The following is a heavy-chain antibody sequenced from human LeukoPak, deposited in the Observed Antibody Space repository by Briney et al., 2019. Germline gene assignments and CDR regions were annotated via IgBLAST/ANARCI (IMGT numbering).Heavy chain of an antibody. CDR3: AKDDARGYSYGYDY. CDR1: GFTFSSYA. V-gene: IGHV3-23*01. Sequence: GGSLRLSCAASGFTFSSYAMSWVRQAPGKGREWVSAISGSGGSTYYADSVKGRFTISRDNSKNTLYLQMNSLRAEDTAVYYCAKDDARGYSYGYDYWGQGTLVTVSS. CDR2: ISGSGGST. D-gene: IGHD5-18*01. J-gene: IGHJ4*02.